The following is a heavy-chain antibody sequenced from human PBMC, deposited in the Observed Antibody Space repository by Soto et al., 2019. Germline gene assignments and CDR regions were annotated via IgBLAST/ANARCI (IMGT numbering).Heavy chain of an antibody. CDR2: IIPIFGTA. D-gene: IGHD3-22*01. Sequence: GASVKVSCKASGGTFSSYAISWVRQAPGQGLEWMGGIIPIFGTANYAQKFQGRVTITADESTSTAYMELSSLRSEDTAVYYCALYYYDSSGYDNYYYYGMDVWGQGTTVTVSS. CDR1: GGTFSSYA. CDR3: ALYYYDSSGYDNYYYYGMDV. J-gene: IGHJ6*02. V-gene: IGHV1-69*13.